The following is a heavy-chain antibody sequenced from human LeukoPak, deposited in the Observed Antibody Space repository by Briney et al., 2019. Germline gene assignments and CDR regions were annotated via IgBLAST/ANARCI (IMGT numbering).Heavy chain of an antibody. V-gene: IGHV3-53*01. Sequence: PGGSLRLSCAASGFNVNSYYMSWVRQAPGRGLGWVSALSSGDNTHYADSVNGRFTISRDNSKNTLYLQLNSLRAEDTAVYYCARRYCSTCPTGHAFDLWGQGTMVTVSS. CDR3: ARRYCSTCPTGHAFDL. D-gene: IGHD2-2*01. CDR1: GFNVNSYY. CDR2: LSSGDNT. J-gene: IGHJ3*01.